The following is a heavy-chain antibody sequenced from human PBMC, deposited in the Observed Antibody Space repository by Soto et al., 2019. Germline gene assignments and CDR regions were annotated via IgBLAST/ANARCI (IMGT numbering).Heavy chain of an antibody. V-gene: IGHV3-9*01. CDR2: ISSDGDTI. CDR1: GFTFHEYA. D-gene: IGHD5-12*01. J-gene: IGHJ6*02. CDR3: XXXXYDLIYYFGMDV. Sequence: EVQLIESGGGWVQPGTSLRVSCAASGFTFHEYAMHWVRQAPGKGLEWVSGISSDGDTIAYADSVQGRFTVFRDNAKNSLYLQMNSLRAEDTAXXXXXXXXYDLIYYFGMDVWGQGTTVTVSS.